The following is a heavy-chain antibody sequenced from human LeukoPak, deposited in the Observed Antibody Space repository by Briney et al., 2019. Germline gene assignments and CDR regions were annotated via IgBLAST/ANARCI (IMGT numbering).Heavy chain of an antibody. CDR2: IYYSGST. V-gene: IGHV4-59*08. D-gene: IGHD3-22*01. CDR3: ARHPNYYDSSGSLLYGMDV. J-gene: IGHJ6*02. CDR1: GGSFSGYY. Sequence: PSETLSLTCAVYGGSFSGYYWSWIRQPPGKGLEWIGYIYYSGSTNYNPSLKSRVTISVDTSKNQFSLKLSSVTAADTAVYYCARHPNYYDSSGSLLYGMDVWGQGTTVTVSS.